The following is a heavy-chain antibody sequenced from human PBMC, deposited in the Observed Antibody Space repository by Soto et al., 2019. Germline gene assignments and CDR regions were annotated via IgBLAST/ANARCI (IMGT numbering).Heavy chain of an antibody. V-gene: IGHV4-30-4*01. CDR3: AITRIYGSGSYYYYYGMDV. CDR1: GGSISSGDYY. Sequence: SETLSLTCTVSGGSISSGDYYWSWIRQPPGKGLEWIGYIYYSGITYYNPSLKSRVTISVDTSKNQFSLKLSSVTAADTAVYYGAITRIYGSGSYYYYYGMDVWGQGTTVTVSS. CDR2: IYYSGIT. D-gene: IGHD3-10*01. J-gene: IGHJ6*02.